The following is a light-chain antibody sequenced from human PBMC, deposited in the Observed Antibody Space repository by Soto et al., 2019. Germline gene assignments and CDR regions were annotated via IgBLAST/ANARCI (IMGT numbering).Light chain of an antibody. CDR2: DAT. CDR1: QSVTWY. Sequence: EIVLTQSPATLSLSPGERATLSCRASQSVTWYLAWYQQKPGQAPRLLIYDATNRATGIPARFSGSGSGTDFTRTISSLEPEDFAVYYGQQRTNWLTFGGGTRVEI. CDR3: QQRTNWLT. V-gene: IGKV3-11*01. J-gene: IGKJ4*01.